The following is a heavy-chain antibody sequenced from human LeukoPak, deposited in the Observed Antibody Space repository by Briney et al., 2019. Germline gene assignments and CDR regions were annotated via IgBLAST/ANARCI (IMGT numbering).Heavy chain of an antibody. Sequence: GGSLRLSCAASGFTFSSYSMNWVRQAPGKGLEWVSSISSSSSYIYYADSVKGRFTISRDNAKNSLYPQMNSLRAEDTAVYYCARDKDYGDYVPFDYWGQGTLVTVSS. CDR1: GFTFSSYS. CDR2: ISSSSSYI. CDR3: ARDKDYGDYVPFDY. J-gene: IGHJ4*02. V-gene: IGHV3-21*01. D-gene: IGHD4-17*01.